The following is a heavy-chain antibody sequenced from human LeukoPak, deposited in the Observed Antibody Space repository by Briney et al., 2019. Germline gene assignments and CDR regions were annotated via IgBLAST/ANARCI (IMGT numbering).Heavy chain of an antibody. J-gene: IGHJ4*02. CDR2: ISSSSSYI. D-gene: IGHD5-18*01. CDR1: GCTFSSYS. Sequence: GGSLRLSCAVSGCTFSSYSMNWVRQAPGKGLEWVSSISSSSSYIYYADSVKGRFTISRDNAKNSLYLQMNSLRAEDTAVYYCARDGYSYGAYYFDYWGQGTLVTVSS. CDR3: ARDGYSYGAYYFDY. V-gene: IGHV3-21*01.